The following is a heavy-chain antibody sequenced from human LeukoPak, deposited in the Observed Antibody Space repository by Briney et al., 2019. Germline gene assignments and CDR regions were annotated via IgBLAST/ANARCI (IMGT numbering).Heavy chain of an antibody. CDR3: ARDGTAAGTFDY. D-gene: IGHD6-13*01. CDR1: GGSIRSGSYY. Sequence: PSQTLSLTCTVSGGSIRSGSYYWSWIRQPAGKGLEWIGRIYTSGSTNYNPSLKSRVTISVDTSKNQFSLKLSSVTAADTAVYYCARDGTAAGTFDYWGQGALVTASS. CDR2: IYTSGST. V-gene: IGHV4-61*02. J-gene: IGHJ4*02.